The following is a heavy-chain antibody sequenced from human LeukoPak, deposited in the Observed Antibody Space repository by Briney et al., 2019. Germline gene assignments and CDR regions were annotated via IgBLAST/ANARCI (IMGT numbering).Heavy chain of an antibody. CDR3: ARGVSDYVSYYFDY. J-gene: IGHJ4*02. CDR2: MNPNSGNT. V-gene: IGHV1-8*02. D-gene: IGHD5-12*01. Sequence: ASVKVSCKASGYTFTGYYMHWVRQATGQGLEWMGWMNPNSGNTGYAQKFQGRVTMTRNTSISTAYMELSSLRSEDTAVYYCARGVSDYVSYYFDYWGQGTLVTVSS. CDR1: GYTFTGYY.